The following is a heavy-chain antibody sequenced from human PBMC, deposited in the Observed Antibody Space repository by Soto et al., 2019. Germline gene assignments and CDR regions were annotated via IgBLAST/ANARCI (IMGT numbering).Heavy chain of an antibody. D-gene: IGHD2-2*01. CDR2: IYPGDSDT. V-gene: IGHV5-51*01. CDR3: ARLGCSSTSCPYFDY. Sequence: GESLKISCKGSGYSFTSYWIGWVRQMPGKGLEWMGIIYPGDSDTRYSPSFQGQVTISADKSISTAYLQWSSLKASDTAMYYCARLGCSSTSCPYFDYWGQGTLVTVSS. CDR1: GYSFTSYW. J-gene: IGHJ4*02.